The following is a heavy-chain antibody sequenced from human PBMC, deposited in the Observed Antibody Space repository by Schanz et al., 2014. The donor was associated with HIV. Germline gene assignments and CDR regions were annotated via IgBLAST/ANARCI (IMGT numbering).Heavy chain of an antibody. D-gene: IGHD3-22*01. V-gene: IGHV3-33*06. J-gene: IGHJ4*02. CDR3: AKPEYDSSGNSQTHFDY. CDR1: GFTFSSYG. Sequence: VQLLESGGGVVQPGRSLRLSCAASGFTFSSYGMHWVRQAPGKGLEWVAVIWFDGRNKYYGDSVKGRFTISRDNSKNTLSLQMTALRTEDTAIYYCAKPEYDSSGNSQTHFDYWGQGTLVSVSS. CDR2: IWFDGRNK.